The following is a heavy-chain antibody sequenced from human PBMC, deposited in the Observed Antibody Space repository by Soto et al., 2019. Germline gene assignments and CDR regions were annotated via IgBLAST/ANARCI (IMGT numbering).Heavy chain of an antibody. D-gene: IGHD3-3*01. CDR3: ARRVKHHYYYYYMDV. CDR2: IYYSGST. Sequence: SETLSLTCTVSGGSISSYYWSWIRQPPGKGLEWIGYIYYSGSTNYNPSFKSRVTISVDTSKNQFSLKLSSVTAADTAVYYCARRVKHHYYYYYMDVWGKGTTVTVSS. V-gene: IGHV4-59*08. CDR1: GGSISSYY. J-gene: IGHJ6*03.